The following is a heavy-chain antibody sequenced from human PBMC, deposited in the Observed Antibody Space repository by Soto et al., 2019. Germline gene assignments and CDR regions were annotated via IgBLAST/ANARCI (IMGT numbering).Heavy chain of an antibody. CDR1: GGSISSYY. D-gene: IGHD3-22*01. J-gene: IGHJ5*02. V-gene: IGHV4-59*01. CDR3: ARVRGDYYDSSGLFDP. Sequence: SETLSLTCTVSGGSISSYYWSWIRQPPGKGLEWIGYIYYSGSTNYNPSLKSLVTISVDTSKNQFSLKLSSVTAADTAVYYCARVRGDYYDSSGLFDPWGQGTLVTVSS. CDR2: IYYSGST.